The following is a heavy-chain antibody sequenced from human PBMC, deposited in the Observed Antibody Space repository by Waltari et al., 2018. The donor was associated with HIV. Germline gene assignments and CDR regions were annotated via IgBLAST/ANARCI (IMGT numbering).Heavy chain of an antibody. Sequence: QVQLVQSGAAVKKPGASVKVSCKASGYTFTRYGICWVPQAPGQGLEWMGWISAYNGNRNYAQKFQGRVTMTTDTSTITAYMELRSLRSDDTAVYYCARYPEAFDWLLGPYYFDSWGQGTLVTVSS. CDR2: ISAYNGNR. CDR3: ARYPEAFDWLLGPYYFDS. J-gene: IGHJ4*02. V-gene: IGHV1-18*01. CDR1: GYTFTRYG. D-gene: IGHD3-9*01.